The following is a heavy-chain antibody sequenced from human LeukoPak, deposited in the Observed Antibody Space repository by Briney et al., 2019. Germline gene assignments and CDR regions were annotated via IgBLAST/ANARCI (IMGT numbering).Heavy chain of an antibody. CDR3: ASLNAAADPYYFDY. D-gene: IGHD6-13*01. CDR1: GFTFSSYA. CDR2: ISYDGSNK. J-gene: IGHJ4*02. Sequence: GGSLRLSCAASGFTFSSYAMHWVRQAPGKGLEWVAVISYDGSNKYYADSVKGRFTISRDNSKNTLYLQTNSLRAEDTAVYYCASLNAAADPYYFDYWGQGTLVTVSS. V-gene: IGHV3-30*04.